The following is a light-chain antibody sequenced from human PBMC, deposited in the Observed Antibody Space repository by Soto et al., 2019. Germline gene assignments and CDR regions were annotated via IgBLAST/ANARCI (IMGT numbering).Light chain of an antibody. CDR2: DAS. J-gene: IGKJ4*01. V-gene: IGKV3-11*01. CDR1: QSINRH. CDR3: QQCSNWPPVT. Sequence: EIVLTQSPATLSLSPGERATLSCRASQSINRHLAWYRQKPGQAPRLLIYDASNRATGIPARFSGSGSGTDFTLTISSLEPEDFGVYYCQQCSNWPPVTFGGGTKVDI.